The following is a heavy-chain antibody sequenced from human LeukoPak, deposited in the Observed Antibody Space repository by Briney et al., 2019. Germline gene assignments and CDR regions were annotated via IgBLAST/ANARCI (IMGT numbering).Heavy chain of an antibody. CDR2: IYYSGST. CDR1: GGSISSSNNY. CDR3: TRDGPRSSGYPDT. D-gene: IGHD3-22*01. Sequence: SETLSLTCIVSGGSISSSNNYWGWIRQHPGKGLEWIGYIYYSGSTYYNPSLKSRVNISVDTSKNQFSLRLNSVTAADTAVYYCTRDGPRSSGYPDTWGQGTRVTVSS. V-gene: IGHV4-31*03. J-gene: IGHJ5*02.